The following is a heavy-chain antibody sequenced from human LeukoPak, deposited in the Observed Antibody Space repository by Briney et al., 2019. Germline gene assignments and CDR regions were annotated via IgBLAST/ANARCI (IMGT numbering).Heavy chain of an antibody. V-gene: IGHV3-48*03. J-gene: IGHJ5*02. D-gene: IGHD6-19*01. CDR2: ISSSGSTI. CDR1: GFTFSSYE. Sequence: GGSLRLFCAASGFTFSSYEMNWVRQAPGKGLEWVSYISSSGSTIYYADSVKGRFTISRDNAKNSLYLQMNSLRAEDTAVYYCAREDEAVAGTGYNWFDPWGQGTLVTVSS. CDR3: AREDEAVAGTGYNWFDP.